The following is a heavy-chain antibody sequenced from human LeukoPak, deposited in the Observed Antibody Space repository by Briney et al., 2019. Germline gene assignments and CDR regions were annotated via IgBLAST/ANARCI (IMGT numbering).Heavy chain of an antibody. D-gene: IGHD1-14*01. CDR2: ISFDGSNK. V-gene: IGHV3-30*03. CDR1: GFSFSGYS. Sequence: PGGSLRLSCAASGFSFSGYSMHWVRQAPGKGPEWVAIISFDGSNKYYVDSAQGRFSISRDNSKSTLYLQMNSLRAEDTALYYCTRYTRVEGLDLWGRGTLVTVSS. CDR3: TRYTRVEGLDL. J-gene: IGHJ5*02.